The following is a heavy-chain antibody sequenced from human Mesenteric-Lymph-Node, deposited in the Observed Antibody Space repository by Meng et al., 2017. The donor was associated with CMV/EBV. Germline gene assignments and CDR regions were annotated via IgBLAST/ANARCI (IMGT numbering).Heavy chain of an antibody. CDR1: GTSISSSGYY. Sequence: SETLSLTCSVSGTSISSSGYYWGWIRQPPGKGLEWIGSIYYSGSTYYNPSLKSRVTISVDTSKNQFSLKLSSVTAADTAVYYCARVYNWFDPWGQGTLVTVSS. CDR3: ARVYNWFDP. CDR2: IYYSGST. J-gene: IGHJ5*02. V-gene: IGHV4-39*07.